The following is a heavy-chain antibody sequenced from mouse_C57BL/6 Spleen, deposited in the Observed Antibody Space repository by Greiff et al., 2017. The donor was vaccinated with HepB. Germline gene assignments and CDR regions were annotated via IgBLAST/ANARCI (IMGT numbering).Heavy chain of an antibody. CDR2: INPNNGGT. J-gene: IGHJ1*03. CDR1: GYTFTDYY. V-gene: IGHV1-26*01. D-gene: IGHD2-4*01. Sequence: EVQLQQSGPELVKPGASVKISCKASGYTFTDYYMNWVKQSHGKSLEWIGDINPNNGGTSYNQKFKGKATLTVDKSSSTAYMALRSLTSEDSAVYDCARHYDYDWYFDVWGTGTTVTVSS. CDR3: ARHYDYDWYFDV.